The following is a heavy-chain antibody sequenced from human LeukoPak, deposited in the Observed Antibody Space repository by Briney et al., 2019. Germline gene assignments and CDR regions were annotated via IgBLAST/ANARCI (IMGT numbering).Heavy chain of an antibody. D-gene: IGHD2-2*01. Sequence: GGSLRLSCAASGFTFSSYSMNWVRQAPGKGLEWVSSISSSSSYIYYADSVKGRFTISRDNAKNSLYLQMNSLRAEDTAVYYCASGALGYCSSTSCYDAFDIWGQGTMVTVSS. J-gene: IGHJ3*02. CDR3: ASGALGYCSSTSCYDAFDI. CDR1: GFTFSSYS. CDR2: ISSSSSYI. V-gene: IGHV3-21*01.